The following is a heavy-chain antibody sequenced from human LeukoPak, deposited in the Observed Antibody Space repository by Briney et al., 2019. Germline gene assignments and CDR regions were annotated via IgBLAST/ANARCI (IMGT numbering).Heavy chain of an antibody. CDR1: GGSISSGSYY. CDR3: ARDSHTIFGVVTPFYY. J-gene: IGHJ4*02. V-gene: IGHV4-61*02. Sequence: SETLSLTCTVSGGSISSGSYYWSWIRQPAGKGLEWIGRIYTSGSTNYNPSLKSRVTISVDTSTNQFSLKLSSVTAADTAVYYCARDSHTIFGVVTPFYYWGQGTLVTVSS. CDR2: IYTSGST. D-gene: IGHD3-3*01.